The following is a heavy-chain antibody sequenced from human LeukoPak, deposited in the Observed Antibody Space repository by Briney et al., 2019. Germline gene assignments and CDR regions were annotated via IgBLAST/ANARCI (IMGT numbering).Heavy chain of an antibody. CDR2: ISYDGSNK. Sequence: GGSLRLSCSASGFTFSSYGMHWVRQAPGKGLEWVAVISYDGSNKYYADSVKGRFTISRDNSKNTLYLQMNSLRAEDTAVYYCARDPNYYDSSGYYYYYYMDVWGKGTTVTVSS. V-gene: IGHV3-30*19. CDR3: ARDPNYYDSSGYYYYYYMDV. D-gene: IGHD3-22*01. CDR1: GFTFSSYG. J-gene: IGHJ6*03.